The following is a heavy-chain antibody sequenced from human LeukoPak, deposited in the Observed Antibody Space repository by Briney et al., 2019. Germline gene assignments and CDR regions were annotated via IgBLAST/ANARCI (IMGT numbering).Heavy chain of an antibody. Sequence: ASVKVSCKASGYTFTGYYMHWVRQAPGQGLEWMGWINPNSGGTNYAQKFQGRVTMTRDTSISTAYMELSRLRSDDTAVYYCARGGYTYYYNSRVYDAFDIWGQGTMVTVSS. J-gene: IGHJ3*02. V-gene: IGHV1-2*02. CDR3: ARGGYTYYYNSRVYDAFDI. CDR2: INPNSGGT. D-gene: IGHD3-22*01. CDR1: GYTFTGYY.